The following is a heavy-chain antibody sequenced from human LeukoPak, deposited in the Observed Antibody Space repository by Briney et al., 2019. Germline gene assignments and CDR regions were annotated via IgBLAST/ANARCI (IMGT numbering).Heavy chain of an antibody. Sequence: SETLSLTWTVSGGSISSSHYYWGWIRQPPGKGLEWIGTIYYSGTTYYNPSLESRVTISEDTSKNQFSLTLRSVTAADTAVYYCARQISDYYYYYIDVWGKGTTVTVSS. D-gene: IGHD3-3*01. CDR2: IYYSGTT. J-gene: IGHJ6*03. CDR3: ARQISDYYYYYIDV. V-gene: IGHV4-39*01. CDR1: GGSISSSHYY.